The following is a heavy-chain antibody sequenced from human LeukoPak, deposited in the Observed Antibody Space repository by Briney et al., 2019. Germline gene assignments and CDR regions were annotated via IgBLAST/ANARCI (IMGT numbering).Heavy chain of an antibody. CDR3: VRQAGTAGGQ. V-gene: IGHV3-11*01. D-gene: IGHD6-13*01. CDR2: ISGNGGDI. J-gene: IGHJ4*02. Sequence: PGGSLSRTCAASGFSFGGHYMSWLRQAPGKGPEWLSYISGNGGDIAYADSVKGRFTISRDNARNLLHLQMNSLRVDDTAVYYCVRQAGTAGGQWGQGTL. CDR1: GFSFGGHY.